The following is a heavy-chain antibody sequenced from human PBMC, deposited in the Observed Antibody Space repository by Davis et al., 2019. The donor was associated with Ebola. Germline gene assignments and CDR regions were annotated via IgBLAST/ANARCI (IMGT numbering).Heavy chain of an antibody. V-gene: IGHV4-59*01. Sequence: MPSETLSLTCTVSGGSISSYYWSWIRHLPGKGLEWIGYVYYSGFTSYNPSLKSRVSISIGTSEDQFSLRLTSVTEADTAVYYCAKGVGDYGWFDPWGQGTLVTVSS. D-gene: IGHD4-17*01. J-gene: IGHJ5*02. CDR3: AKGVGDYGWFDP. CDR2: VYYSGFT. CDR1: GGSISSYY.